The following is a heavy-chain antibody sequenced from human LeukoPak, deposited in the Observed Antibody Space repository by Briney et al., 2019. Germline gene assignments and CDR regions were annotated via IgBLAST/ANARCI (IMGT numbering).Heavy chain of an antibody. CDR3: ARADTDGGLFY. Sequence: ASVKVSCKASGYTFTSYGISWVRQAPGQGLEWVGGIIPIFGTANYAQKFQGRVTITADESTSTAYMELSSLRSEDTAVYYCARADTDGGLFYWGQGTLVTVSS. CDR2: IIPIFGTA. V-gene: IGHV1-69*13. CDR1: GYTFTSYG. J-gene: IGHJ4*02. D-gene: IGHD3-16*01.